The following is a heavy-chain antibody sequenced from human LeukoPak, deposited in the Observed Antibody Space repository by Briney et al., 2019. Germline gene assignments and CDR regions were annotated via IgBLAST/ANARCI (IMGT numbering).Heavy chain of an antibody. V-gene: IGHV3-23*01. J-gene: IGHJ1*01. D-gene: IGHD6-19*01. CDR3: AKDWNSPVAGTGYFQH. CDR2: ISGSGDTA. Sequence: RGSLRLSCAASGFTFSSYAMSWVRQAPGKRLEWVSVISGSGDTAFYADSVKGRFTISRDNSKNTLSLQMNSLRAEDTAIYYCAKDWNSPVAGTGYFQHWGQGTLVTVSS. CDR1: GFTFSSYA.